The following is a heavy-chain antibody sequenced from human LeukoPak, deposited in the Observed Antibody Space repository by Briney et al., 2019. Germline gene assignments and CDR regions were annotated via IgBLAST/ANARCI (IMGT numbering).Heavy chain of an antibody. Sequence: PSETLSLTCAVYGGSFSGYYWSWIRQPPGKGLEWIGEINHSGSTNYNPSLKSRVTISVDTSKNQFSLKLSSVTAADTAVYYCARGPPFYDFISSTHHSTIDYWGQRTLVTVSS. D-gene: IGHD3-3*01. J-gene: IGHJ4*02. CDR3: ARGPPFYDFISSTHHSTIDY. V-gene: IGHV4-34*01. CDR1: GGSFSGYY. CDR2: INHSGST.